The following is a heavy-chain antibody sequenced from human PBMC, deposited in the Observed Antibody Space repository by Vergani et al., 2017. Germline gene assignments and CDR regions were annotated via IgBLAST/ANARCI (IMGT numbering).Heavy chain of an antibody. D-gene: IGHD6-19*01. V-gene: IGHV3-13*01. J-gene: IGHJ5*02. CDR2: IGTAGDT. Sequence: VQLVESGGGLVKPGRSLRLSCAASGFTFSSYDMHWVRQATGKGLEWVSAIGTAGDTYYPGSVKGRFTISRENAKNSLYLQMNSLRAGDTAVYYCARAIAVAGTPWFDPWGQGTLVTVSS. CDR1: GFTFSSYD. CDR3: ARAIAVAGTPWFDP.